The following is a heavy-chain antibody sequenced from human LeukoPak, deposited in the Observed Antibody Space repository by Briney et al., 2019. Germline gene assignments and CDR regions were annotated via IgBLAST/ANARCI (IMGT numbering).Heavy chain of an antibody. D-gene: IGHD3-22*01. Sequence: SGPALVKPTQTLTLTCTFSGFSLSTSGMCASWIRQPPGKALEWLARIDWDDDKYYSTSLKTRLTISKDTSKNQVVLTMTNMDPVDTATYYCARSSTYYYDSSGYPKWYFDLWGRGTLVTVSS. CDR3: ARSSTYYYDSSGYPKWYFDL. CDR1: GFSLSTSGMC. V-gene: IGHV2-70*11. J-gene: IGHJ2*01. CDR2: IDWDDDK.